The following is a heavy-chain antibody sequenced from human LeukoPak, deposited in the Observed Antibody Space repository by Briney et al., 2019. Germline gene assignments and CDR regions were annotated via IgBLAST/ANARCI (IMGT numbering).Heavy chain of an antibody. CDR2: MNPNSGNT. Sequence: RASVKVSCKASGYTFTSYDINWVRQATGQGLEWMGWMNPNSGNTGYAQKFQGRVTITRNTSISTAYMELSSLRSEDTAVYYCARSGGTMVRGVIKGYYYYYYMDVWGKGTTVTVSS. J-gene: IGHJ6*03. D-gene: IGHD3-10*01. CDR3: ARSGGTMVRGVIKGYYYYYYMDV. V-gene: IGHV1-8*03. CDR1: GYTFTSYD.